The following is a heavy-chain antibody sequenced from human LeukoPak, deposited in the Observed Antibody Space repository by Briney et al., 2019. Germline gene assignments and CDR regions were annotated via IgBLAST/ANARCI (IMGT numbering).Heavy chain of an antibody. Sequence: GGSLRLSCAASGFTFRGFSMTWVRQGPTKGLEWVANIKQDGSERYYVDSVKGRFTISRDNAKNSLSLQMNNLRVEDTAVYYCARAGSHWHYVYWGQGTVVTVSS. D-gene: IGHD3-10*01. CDR3: ARAGSHWHYVY. V-gene: IGHV3-7*01. CDR1: GFTFRGFS. CDR2: IKQDGSER. J-gene: IGHJ4*02.